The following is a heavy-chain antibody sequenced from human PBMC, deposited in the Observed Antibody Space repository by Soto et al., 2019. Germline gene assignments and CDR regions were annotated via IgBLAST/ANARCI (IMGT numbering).Heavy chain of an antibody. D-gene: IGHD5-12*01. Sequence: QVQLVESGGGVVQPGGSLRLSCAASGFTFRNYVMHWVLQAPGKGLEWVAVISSEGSNKYYSEYVKGRFTTYRENSKNTLYLQFISLRIEDTDLYSSTKDRATHRNYWGQGTLVTVSS. CDR3: TKDRATHRNY. CDR2: ISSEGSNK. V-gene: IGHV3-30*18. CDR1: GFTFRNYV. J-gene: IGHJ4*02.